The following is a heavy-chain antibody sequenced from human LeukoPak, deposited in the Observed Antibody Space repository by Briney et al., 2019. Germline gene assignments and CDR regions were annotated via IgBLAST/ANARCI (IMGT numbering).Heavy chain of an antibody. D-gene: IGHD3-10*01. CDR3: AREYTVRGVTVFDI. CDR1: GFTFSSYW. J-gene: IGHJ3*02. V-gene: IGHV3-7*01. Sequence: GGSLRLSCAASGFTFSSYWMSWVRQAPGKGLEWVANIKQDGSEKYYVDSVKGRFTISRDNAKNSLYLQMNSLRAEDTAVYYCAREYTVRGVTVFDIWGQGTMVTVSS. CDR2: IKQDGSEK.